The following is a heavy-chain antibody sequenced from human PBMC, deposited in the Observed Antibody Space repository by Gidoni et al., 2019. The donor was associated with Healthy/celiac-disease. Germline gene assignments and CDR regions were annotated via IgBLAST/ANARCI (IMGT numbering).Heavy chain of an antibody. CDR2: IYYSGST. CDR1: GGSISSSSYY. J-gene: IGHJ5*02. V-gene: IGHV4-39*01. Sequence: QLQLQESGPGLVKPSETLSLTCTVSGGSISSSSYYWGWIRQPPGKGLEWIGSIYYSGSTYYNPSLKSRVTISVDTSKNQFSLKLSSVTAADTAVYYCASELGGRFLEWLEDFGFDPWGQGTLVTVSS. CDR3: ASELGGRFLEWLEDFGFDP. D-gene: IGHD3-3*01.